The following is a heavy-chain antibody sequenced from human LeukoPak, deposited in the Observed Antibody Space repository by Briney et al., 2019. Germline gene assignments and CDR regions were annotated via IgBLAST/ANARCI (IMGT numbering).Heavy chain of an antibody. D-gene: IGHD2-2*01. CDR3: ARERTSHSYFDY. CDR2: IWYDGSNK. Sequence: GRSLRLSCAASGFTFSSYGMHWVRQAPGKALEWVAVIWYDGSNKYYADSVKGRFTISRDNSKNTLYLQMNSLRAEDTAVYYCARERTSHSYFDYWGQGTLVTVSS. J-gene: IGHJ4*02. V-gene: IGHV3-33*01. CDR1: GFTFSSYG.